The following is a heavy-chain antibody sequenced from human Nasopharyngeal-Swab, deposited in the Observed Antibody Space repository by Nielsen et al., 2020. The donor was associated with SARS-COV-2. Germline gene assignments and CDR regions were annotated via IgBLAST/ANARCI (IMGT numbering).Heavy chain of an antibody. D-gene: IGHD3-10*01. CDR2: ISGIGDRT. V-gene: IGHV3-23*01. CDR1: GFTFTTYA. Sequence: GESLKISCTASGFTFTTYAMSWVRQAPGKGLEWVSAISGIGDRTYYADSVQGRFTISRDNSKNTLYLQMNSLRAEDTAVYYCARGVGAYGSGPLFDYWGQGTLVTVSS. J-gene: IGHJ4*02. CDR3: ARGVGAYGSGPLFDY.